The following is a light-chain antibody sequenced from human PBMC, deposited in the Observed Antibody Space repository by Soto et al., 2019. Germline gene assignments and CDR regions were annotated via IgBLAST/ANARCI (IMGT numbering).Light chain of an antibody. V-gene: IGKV1-39*01. CDR3: QQSYSTGYT. CDR2: AES. J-gene: IGKJ2*01. Sequence: DIQMTQSPSSLSASVGDRVTITCRASQSISSYLNWYQQKPGKAPKLLIYAESSLQSGVPSRFSGSGSGTDFTLTISSLQPEDFATYYCQQSYSTGYTFGQGTKLEIK. CDR1: QSISSY.